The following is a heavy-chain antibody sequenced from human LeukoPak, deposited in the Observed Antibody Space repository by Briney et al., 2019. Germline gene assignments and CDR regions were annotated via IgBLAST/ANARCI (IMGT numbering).Heavy chain of an antibody. Sequence: GGSLRLSCTASGFTFGDYAMSWVRQAPGKGLEWVGFIRSKAYGGTTEYAASVKGRFTISRDDSKSIAYLQMNSLKTEDTAVYYCTRSLLEGGYDLGAFYFDYWGQGTLVTVSS. D-gene: IGHD5-12*01. J-gene: IGHJ4*02. CDR2: IRSKAYGGTT. CDR1: GFTFGDYA. CDR3: TRSLLEGGYDLGAFYFDY. V-gene: IGHV3-49*04.